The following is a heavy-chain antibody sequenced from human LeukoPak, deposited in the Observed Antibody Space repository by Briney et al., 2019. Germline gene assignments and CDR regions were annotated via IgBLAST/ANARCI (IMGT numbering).Heavy chain of an antibody. D-gene: IGHD2-2*01. CDR1: GFTFSSYS. CDR3: ARVRSAGCPDY. V-gene: IGHV3-21*01. Sequence: PRGSLRLSCAASGFTFSSYSMNWVRQAPGKGLEWVSCISSSSSYIYYADSVKGRFTISRDNAKNSVFLQMSSLRAGDTAVYYCARVRSAGCPDYWGQGTLVTVSS. CDR2: ISSSSSYI. J-gene: IGHJ4*02.